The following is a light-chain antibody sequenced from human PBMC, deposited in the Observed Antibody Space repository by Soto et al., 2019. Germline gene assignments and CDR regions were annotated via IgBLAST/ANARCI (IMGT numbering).Light chain of an antibody. Sequence: FVLTQSPGTLSLSPGERPTLSFGASQTVRNNYLAWYQQTPGQAPRLLIYGASTRATGIPVRFSGSASGTEFTLTISSLQPDDFATYYCQQLNSYPQTFGQGTKVDI. CDR3: QQLNSYPQT. J-gene: IGKJ1*01. CDR2: GAS. V-gene: IGKV3-20*01. CDR1: QTVRNNY.